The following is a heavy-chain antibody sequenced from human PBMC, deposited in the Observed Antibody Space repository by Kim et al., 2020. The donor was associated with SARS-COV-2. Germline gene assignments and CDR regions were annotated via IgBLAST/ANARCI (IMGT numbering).Heavy chain of an antibody. V-gene: IGHV4-39*01. D-gene: IGHD2-15*01. CDR1: GASFTSRNY. CDR3: ARHVFSGQVVVTYFDQ. CDR2: IYHDGTA. Sequence: SETLSLTCSVSGASFTSRNYWAWIRQPPGRGLEWIGSIYHDGTAYYSPSLKSRVTISVDTSKNQVSLRLSSVTASDTAIYYCARHVFSGQVVVTYFDQW. J-gene: IGHJ4*01.